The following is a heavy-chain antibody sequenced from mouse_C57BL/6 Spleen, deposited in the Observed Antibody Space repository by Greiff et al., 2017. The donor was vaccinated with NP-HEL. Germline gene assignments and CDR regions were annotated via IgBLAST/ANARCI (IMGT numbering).Heavy chain of an antibody. CDR2: IYPGDGDT. Sequence: VQLQQSGPELVKPGASVKISCKASGYAFSSSWMNWVKQRPGKGLEWIGRIYPGDGDTNYNGKFKGKATLTADKSSSTAYMQLSSRTSEDSAVYFCAREVTTVRYFDYWGQGTTLTVSS. CDR1: GYAFSSSW. CDR3: AREVTTVRYFDY. J-gene: IGHJ2*01. D-gene: IGHD1-1*01. V-gene: IGHV1-82*01.